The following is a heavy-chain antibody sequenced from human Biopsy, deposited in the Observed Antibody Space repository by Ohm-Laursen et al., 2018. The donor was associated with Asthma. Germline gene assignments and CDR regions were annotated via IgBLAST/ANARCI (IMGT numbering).Heavy chain of an antibody. J-gene: IGHJ6*02. D-gene: IGHD6-13*01. CDR2: IYYSGTT. Sequence: TLSLTWGLSSGSGGYMRSGNYYWGWVRQPPGKGLEWIGSIYYSGTTYYNPSLKSRVTVSADTSKNQFSLKLTSVTAADTAVYYCVRGSSSWHHGPFHYYYGLDVWGQGTTATVSS. CDR1: GGYMRSGNYY. CDR3: VRGSSSWHHGPFHYYYGLDV. V-gene: IGHV4-39*01.